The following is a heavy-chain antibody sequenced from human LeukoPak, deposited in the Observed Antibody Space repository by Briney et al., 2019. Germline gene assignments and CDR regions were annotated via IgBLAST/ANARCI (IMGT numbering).Heavy chain of an antibody. D-gene: IGHD3-3*01. CDR1: GFTFSSYE. J-gene: IGHJ4*02. V-gene: IGHV3-48*03. CDR3: AKDQGSGSENCSWGYFDY. CDR2: ISSSGSTI. Sequence: GGSLRLSCAASGFTFSSYEMNWVRQAPGKGLEWVSYISSSGSTIYYADSVRGRFTISRDNSKNTLYLQMTSLRAEDTAVYYCAKDQGSGSENCSWGYFDYWGQGTLVTVSS.